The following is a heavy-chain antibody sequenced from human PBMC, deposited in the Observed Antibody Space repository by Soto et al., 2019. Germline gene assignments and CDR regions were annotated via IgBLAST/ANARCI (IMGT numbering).Heavy chain of an antibody. Sequence: SETLSLTCTVSGGSISSGGYYWSWIRQHPGKGLEWIGYIYYSGSTYYNPSLKSRVTISVDASKNQFSLRLSSVTAADTAVYYCAREIVGARSYYYYYGMDVWGQGTTVTVSS. CDR2: IYYSGST. J-gene: IGHJ6*02. V-gene: IGHV4-31*03. CDR1: GGSISSGGYY. CDR3: AREIVGARSYYYYYGMDV. D-gene: IGHD1-26*01.